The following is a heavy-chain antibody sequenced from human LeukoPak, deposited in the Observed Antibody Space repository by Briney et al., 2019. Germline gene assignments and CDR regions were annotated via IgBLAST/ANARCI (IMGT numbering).Heavy chain of an antibody. D-gene: IGHD6-13*01. J-gene: IGHJ4*02. Sequence: SETLSLTCTVSGGSISNFYWSWIGQPAGKTLEWIGRIYSSGSTNYNPSLKSRVTMSLDTSKNQFSLKLSSVTAADTAVYFCARETTGAGTARPFDYWGQGTLVTVSS. V-gene: IGHV4-4*07. CDR3: ARETTGAGTARPFDY. CDR2: IYSSGST. CDR1: GGSISNFY.